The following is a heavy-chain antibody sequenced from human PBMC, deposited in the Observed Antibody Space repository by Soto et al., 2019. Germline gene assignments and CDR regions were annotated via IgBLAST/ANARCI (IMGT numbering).Heavy chain of an antibody. V-gene: IGHV3-20*04. CDR3: ARIPVGYDYAMDV. CDR2: INWNGGST. D-gene: IGHD1-26*01. Sequence: EVQLVESGGGVVRPGGSLRLSCAASGFTFDDYGMSWVRQAPGKGLEWVSGINWNGGSTTYVDSVKVRFTISRDNAKNSLYLKMNSLRVEDTALYYCARIPVGYDYAMDVWGQGTTVTVSS. CDR1: GFTFDDYG. J-gene: IGHJ6*02.